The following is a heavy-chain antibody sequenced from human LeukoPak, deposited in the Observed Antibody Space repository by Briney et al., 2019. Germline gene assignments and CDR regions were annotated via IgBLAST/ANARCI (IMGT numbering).Heavy chain of an antibody. CDR3: ARDFIGDSSGYYPHNWFDP. Sequence: GGFLRLSCAASGFTFSSYGMHWVRQAPGKGLEWVAVIWYDGSNKYYADSVKGRFTISRDNSKNTLYLQMNSLRAEDTAVYYCARDFIGDSSGYYPHNWFDPWGQGTLVTVSS. J-gene: IGHJ5*02. CDR1: GFTFSSYG. CDR2: IWYDGSNK. D-gene: IGHD3-22*01. V-gene: IGHV3-33*01.